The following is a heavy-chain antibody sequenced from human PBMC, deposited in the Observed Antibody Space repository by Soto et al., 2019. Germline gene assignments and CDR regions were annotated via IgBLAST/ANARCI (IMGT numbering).Heavy chain of an antibody. D-gene: IGHD4-17*01. CDR3: ARVGDYGDTNWFDP. CDR2: IIPIFGTA. V-gene: IGHV1-69*13. Sequence: GASVKVSCKASGGTFSSYAISWVRQAPGQGLEWMGGIIPIFGTANYAQKFQGRVTITADESTSTAYMELSSLRSEDTAVYYCARVGDYGDTNWFDPWGQGTLVTVSS. J-gene: IGHJ5*02. CDR1: GGTFSSYA.